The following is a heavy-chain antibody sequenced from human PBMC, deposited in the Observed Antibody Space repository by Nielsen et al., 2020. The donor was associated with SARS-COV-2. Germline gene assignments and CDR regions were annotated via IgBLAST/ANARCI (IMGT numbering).Heavy chain of an antibody. CDR1: GYTVTGYG. Sequence: ASVKVSCKASGYTVTGYGISWARQAPGQGLEWMGRINPYSGDANYAQNFQGRVTMTRDTSISTAFMELSGLSSDDMVVYYCAREGKLTGPNYGMDVWGQGTTVTVSS. V-gene: IGHV1-2*05. CDR3: AREGKLTGPNYGMDV. CDR2: INPYSGDA. D-gene: IGHD1-14*01. J-gene: IGHJ6*02.